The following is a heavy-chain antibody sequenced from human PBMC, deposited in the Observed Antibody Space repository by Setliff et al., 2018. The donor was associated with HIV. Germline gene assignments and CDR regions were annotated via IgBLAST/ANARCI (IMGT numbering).Heavy chain of an antibody. CDR3: ARDKGYYYMDV. CDR1: GVSISSGSYY. V-gene: IGHV4-61*02. J-gene: IGHJ6*03. CDR2: IYTSGST. Sequence: SETLSLTCTVSGVSISSGSYYWSWIRQSAGKGLEWTGRIYTSGSTNDNPSLKSRITISVDTSNNQFSLRLSSVTAADTAVYYCARDKGYYYMDVWGKGITGTVSS.